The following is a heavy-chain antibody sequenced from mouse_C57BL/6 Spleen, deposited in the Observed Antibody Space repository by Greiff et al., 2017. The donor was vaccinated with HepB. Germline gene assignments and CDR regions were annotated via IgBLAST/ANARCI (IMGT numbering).Heavy chain of an antibody. CDR1: GYTFTGYW. CDR3: ASRTSYYYGSSPFDY. V-gene: IGHV1-9*01. CDR2: ILPGSGST. J-gene: IGHJ2*01. D-gene: IGHD1-1*01. Sequence: QVQLKQSGAELMKPGASVKLSCKATGYTFTGYWIEWVKQRPGHGLEWIGEILPGSGSTNYNEKFKGKATFTADTSSNTAYMQLSSLTTEDSAIYYCASRTSYYYGSSPFDYWGQGTTLTVSS.